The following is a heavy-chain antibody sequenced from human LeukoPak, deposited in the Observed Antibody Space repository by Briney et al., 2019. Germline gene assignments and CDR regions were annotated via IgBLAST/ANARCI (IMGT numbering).Heavy chain of an antibody. V-gene: IGHV2-70*01. CDR3: ARIGGGEYFDY. Sequence: SGPALVNPTPPLTLTCTFSGFSLSTSGMCVSWIRQPPGKALEWLALIDWDDDKYYSTSLKTRLTISKDTSKNQVVLTITNMDPVDTATYYCARIGGGEYFDYWGQGTLVTVSS. CDR1: GFSLSTSGMC. CDR2: IDWDDDK. J-gene: IGHJ4*02. D-gene: IGHD3-16*01.